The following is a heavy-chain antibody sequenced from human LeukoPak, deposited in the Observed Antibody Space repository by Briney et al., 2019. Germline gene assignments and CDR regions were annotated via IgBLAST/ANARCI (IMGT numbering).Heavy chain of an antibody. D-gene: IGHD4-23*01. Sequence: SETLSLTCAVFGGSFSSQYYSWIRQSPSKGLEWIGEVNHGGSTNFNPSLKSRVTISVDTSKNQFSLKLTSVTAADTAVYYCAKETCHTGNCDAFDIWGQETMVTVSS. V-gene: IGHV4-34*01. CDR1: GGSFSSQY. CDR2: VNHGGST. J-gene: IGHJ3*02. CDR3: AKETCHTGNCDAFDI.